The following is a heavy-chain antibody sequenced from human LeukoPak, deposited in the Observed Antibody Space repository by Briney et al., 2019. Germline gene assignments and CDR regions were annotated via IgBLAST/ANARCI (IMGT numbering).Heavy chain of an antibody. J-gene: IGHJ3*02. CDR3: ARQVATKGEWAFDI. CDR2: IYLSGHT. V-gene: IGHV4-38-2*02. Sequence: SETLSLTCSVSGFSFSSNWYWGWIRQSPGKGLEWIGSIYLSGHTYYNPSLKSRVTMSVDTSNNQFSLRLSSMTAADTALYYCARQVATKGEWAFDIWGQGTMVTVYS. CDR1: GFSFSSNWY. D-gene: IGHD5-12*01.